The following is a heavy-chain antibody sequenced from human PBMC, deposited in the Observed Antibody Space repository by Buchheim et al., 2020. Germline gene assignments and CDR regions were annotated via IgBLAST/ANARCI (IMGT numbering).Heavy chain of an antibody. CDR3: TKGGGSGFGDS. V-gene: IGHV3-43*01. D-gene: IGHD3-22*01. CDR1: GFTFDDFT. CDR2: ISWDGVTT. Sequence: EVQLVESGGGVVQPGGSLRLSCSASGFTFDDFTMRWVRQVPGKGLEWVSLISWDGVTTYYGDSVKGRFTISRDNSRNSLYLQMNSLRKEDSALYYCTKGGGSGFGDSWGQGTL. J-gene: IGHJ4*02.